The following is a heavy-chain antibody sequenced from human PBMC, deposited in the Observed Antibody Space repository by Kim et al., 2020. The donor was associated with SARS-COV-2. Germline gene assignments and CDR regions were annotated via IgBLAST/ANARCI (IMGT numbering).Heavy chain of an antibody. CDR3: ASSLGELYMGV. Sequence: TKYNPSLKSRVTILVATSKKQFSLKLSSVTAADTAVYYCASSLGELYMGVWGKGTTVTVSS. J-gene: IGHJ6*03. V-gene: IGHV4-34*01. CDR2: T. D-gene: IGHD3-16*01.